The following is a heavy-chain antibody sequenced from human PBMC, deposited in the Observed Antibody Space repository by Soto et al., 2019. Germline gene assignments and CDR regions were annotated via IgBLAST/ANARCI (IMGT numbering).Heavy chain of an antibody. CDR2: IYSGGST. D-gene: IGHD2-2*01. CDR1: GFTVSSNY. V-gene: IGHV3-53*01. J-gene: IGHJ6*02. CDR3: GRGGYCSSTSCFDQTYYGMDV. Sequence: PGGSLRLSCAASGFTVSSNYMSWVRQAPGKGLEWVSVIYSGGSTYYADSVKGRFTISRDNSKNTLYLQMNSLRAEDTAVYYCGRGGYCSSTSCFDQTYYGMDVWGQGTTVTVSS.